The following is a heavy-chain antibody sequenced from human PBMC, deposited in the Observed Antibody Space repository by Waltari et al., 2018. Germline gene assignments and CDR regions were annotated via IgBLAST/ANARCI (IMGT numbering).Heavy chain of an antibody. CDR1: GFTFSSYS. CDR3: ARYGYYDSSGFRTGNYYYYYGMDV. D-gene: IGHD3-22*01. CDR2: ISSSSSYI. V-gene: IGHV3-21*01. J-gene: IGHJ6*02. Sequence: EVQLVESGGGLVKPGGSLRLSCAASGFTFSSYSMNWVRQAPGKGLESVSSISSSSSYIYYADSVKGRCTISRDNAKNSLYLQMNSLRAEDTAVDYCARYGYYDSSGFRTGNYYYYYGMDVWGQGTTVTVSS.